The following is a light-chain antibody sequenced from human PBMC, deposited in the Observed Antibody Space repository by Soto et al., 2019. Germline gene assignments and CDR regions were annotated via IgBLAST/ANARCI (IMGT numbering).Light chain of an antibody. J-gene: IGLJ1*01. V-gene: IGLV2-11*01. CDR1: SSDVGGYNY. CDR2: DVS. Sequence: QSALTQPRSVSGSPGQSVAISCTGTSSDVGGYNYVSWYQQHPGKAPKVMIYDVSKRPSGVPDRLSGSKSGNTASLTISGLQAEDEADYYCCSHAGSYTFVFGTGTKLTVL. CDR3: CSHAGSYTFV.